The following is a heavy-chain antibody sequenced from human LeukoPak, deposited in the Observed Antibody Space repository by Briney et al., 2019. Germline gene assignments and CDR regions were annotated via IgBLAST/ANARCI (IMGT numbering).Heavy chain of an antibody. D-gene: IGHD2-21*01. CDR1: GGSISSGGYS. Sequence: SQTLSLTCTVSGGSISSGGYSWSWIRLPPGKGLEWIGYIYHSGSTYYNPSLKSRVTISVDRSKNQFSLKLSSVTAADTAVYYCARDPAYCGGVCYYYYYGMDVWGQGTTVTVSS. CDR3: ARDPAYCGGVCYYYYYGMDV. J-gene: IGHJ6*02. V-gene: IGHV4-30-2*01. CDR2: IYHSGST.